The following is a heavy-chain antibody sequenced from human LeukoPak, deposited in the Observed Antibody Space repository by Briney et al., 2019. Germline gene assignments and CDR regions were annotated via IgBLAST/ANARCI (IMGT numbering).Heavy chain of an antibody. CDR1: GGSFSGYY. V-gene: IGHV4-34*01. J-gene: IGHJ6*03. Sequence: SETLSLTCAVYGGSFSGYYWSWIRQPPGKGLEWIGEINHSGSTNYNPSLKSRVTISVDTSKNQFSLKLSSVTAADTAVYYCARPRTGSSWYDYYYMDVWGKGTTVTVSS. D-gene: IGHD6-13*01. CDR2: INHSGST. CDR3: ARPRTGSSWYDYYYMDV.